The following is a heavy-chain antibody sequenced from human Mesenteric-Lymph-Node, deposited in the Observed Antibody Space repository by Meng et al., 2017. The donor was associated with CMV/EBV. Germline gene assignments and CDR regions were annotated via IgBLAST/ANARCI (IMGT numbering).Heavy chain of an antibody. Sequence: SGFTFSSYWMQWVRQAPGKGLVWVSRVNSDGSSTSYADSVKGRFTISRDNAKNTLYLQMNSLRAEDTAVYYCARGHKYTSSSWFDPWGQGTLVTVSS. J-gene: IGHJ5*02. D-gene: IGHD6-13*01. V-gene: IGHV3-74*01. CDR1: GFTFSSYW. CDR2: VNSDGSST. CDR3: ARGHKYTSSSWFDP.